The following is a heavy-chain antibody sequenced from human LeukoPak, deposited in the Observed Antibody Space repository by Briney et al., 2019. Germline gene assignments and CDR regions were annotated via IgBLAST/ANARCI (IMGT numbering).Heavy chain of an antibody. CDR2: IIPIFGTA. D-gene: IGHD6-6*01. J-gene: IGHJ4*02. V-gene: IGHV1-69*13. CDR1: GFVFTSYG. Sequence: ASVKVSCKASGFVFTSYGFTWVRQAPGQGLEWMGGIIPIFGTANYAQKFQGRVTITADESTSTAYMELSSLRSEDTAVYYCARDSSSSLDYWGQGTLVTVSS. CDR3: ARDSSSSLDY.